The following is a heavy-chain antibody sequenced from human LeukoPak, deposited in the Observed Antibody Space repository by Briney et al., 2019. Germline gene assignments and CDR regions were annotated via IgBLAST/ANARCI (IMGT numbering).Heavy chain of an antibody. CDR3: ATSQGLVRYFDY. J-gene: IGHJ4*02. CDR1: GYTFTSYD. Sequence: GASVKVSCKASGYTFTSYDINWVRQATGQGLEWMGWMNPNSGNTGYAQKFQGRVTMTRNTSISTAYMELSSLRSEDTAVYYCATSQGLVRYFDYWGQGTLVTVSS. CDR2: MNPNSGNT. V-gene: IGHV1-8*01.